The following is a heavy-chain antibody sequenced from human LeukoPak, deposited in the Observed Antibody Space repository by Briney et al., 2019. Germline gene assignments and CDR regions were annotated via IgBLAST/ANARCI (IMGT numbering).Heavy chain of an antibody. Sequence: ASVKISCKASGYTFRGNYIHWLRQAPGQGLEWMGWIDANNGDTKSAQKFQGRVTMSRDTSITTAYMDLSSLSPDDAAVYYCARDPSSVTLYFFDYWGQGTLVTVSS. D-gene: IGHD4-11*01. V-gene: IGHV1-2*02. CDR1: GYTFRGNY. J-gene: IGHJ4*02. CDR3: ARDPSSVTLYFFDY. CDR2: IDANNGDT.